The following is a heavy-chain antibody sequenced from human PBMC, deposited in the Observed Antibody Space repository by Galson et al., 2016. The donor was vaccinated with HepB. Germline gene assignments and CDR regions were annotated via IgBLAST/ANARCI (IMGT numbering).Heavy chain of an antibody. D-gene: IGHD3-10*01. Sequence: SLRLSCAASGFSFSSYAMHWVRQAPGKGLEWVAVILYDGSNKYYADSVKGRFTISRDNSKNTLNLHMNSLKTEDTAGYYCARDYYGAGSYSSASFDFWGQGTMVTVSS. J-gene: IGHJ3*01. CDR3: ARDYYGAGSYSSASFDF. CDR1: GFSFSSYA. V-gene: IGHV3-30-3*01. CDR2: ILYDGSNK.